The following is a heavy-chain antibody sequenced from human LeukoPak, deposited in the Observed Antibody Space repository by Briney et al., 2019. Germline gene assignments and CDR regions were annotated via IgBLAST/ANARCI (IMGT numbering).Heavy chain of an antibody. V-gene: IGHV4-30-2*01. CDR1: GGSISSGGYS. CDR2: IYHSGST. D-gene: IGHD2-15*01. J-gene: IGHJ4*02. Sequence: PSQTLSLTCAVSGGSISSGGYSWSWIRQPPGKGLEWIGYIYHSGSTYYNPSLKSRVTISVDRSKNQFSLKLSSVTAADTAVYYCARGDGSCPYYWGQGTLVTVSS. CDR3: ARGDGSCPYY.